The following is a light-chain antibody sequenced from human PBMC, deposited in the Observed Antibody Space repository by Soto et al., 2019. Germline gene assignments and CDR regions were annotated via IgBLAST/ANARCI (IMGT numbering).Light chain of an antibody. V-gene: IGLV2-14*01. CDR1: SSDIGNYDF. Sequence: QSALTQPASESGSPGQSITISCTGTSSDIGNYDFVSWYQQVPGTAPKAMIYEVSSRPSGVSNRFSGSKSGNTASLTISGLQAEDEAYYYCSSYTTSTSFILFGGGIKVTVL. J-gene: IGLJ2*01. CDR2: EVS. CDR3: SSYTTSTSFIL.